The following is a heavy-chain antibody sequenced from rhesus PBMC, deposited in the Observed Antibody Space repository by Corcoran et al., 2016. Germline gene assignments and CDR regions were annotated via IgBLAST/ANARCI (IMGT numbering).Heavy chain of an antibody. CDR2: IYSNSGST. V-gene: IGHV4S12*01. J-gene: IGHJ6*01. CDR1: GGTISSGYYH. Sequence: QVQLQESGPGVVKPSETLSLTCAVSGGTISSGYYHCSRSRQAPGRGLEWIWGIYSNSGSTNYNPSLKSRVTISKDTAKNQFSLKLSSVTATDTAVYYCARGSGYYYGLDSWGQGVVVTVSS. CDR3: ARGSGYYYGLDS. D-gene: IGHD2-21*01.